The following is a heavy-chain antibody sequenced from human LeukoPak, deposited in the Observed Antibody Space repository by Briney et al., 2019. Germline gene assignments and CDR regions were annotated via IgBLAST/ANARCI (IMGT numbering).Heavy chain of an antibody. Sequence: SETLSLTCAVYGGSFSGYYWSCIRQPPGKGLEWIGEINHSGSTNYNPSLKSRVTISVDTSKNQFSLKLSSVTAADTAVYYCARGRYYDFWSGYNYYYYGMDVWGQGTTVTVSS. J-gene: IGHJ6*02. V-gene: IGHV4-34*01. CDR2: INHSGST. CDR1: GGSFSGYY. D-gene: IGHD3-3*01. CDR3: ARGRYYDFWSGYNYYYYGMDV.